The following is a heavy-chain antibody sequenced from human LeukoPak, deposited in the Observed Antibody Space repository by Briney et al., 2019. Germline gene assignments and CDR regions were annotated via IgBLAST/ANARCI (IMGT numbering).Heavy chain of an antibody. CDR3: AKDGRRGYSYGYLWYFDY. V-gene: IGHV3-21*04. D-gene: IGHD5-18*01. CDR2: ISSSSSYI. Sequence: GGSLRLSCAASGFTFSSYSMNWVRQAPGKGLEWVSSISSSSSYIYYADSVKGRFTISRDNSKNTLYLQMNSLRAEDTAVYYCAKDGRRGYSYGYLWYFDYWGQGTLVTVSS. J-gene: IGHJ4*02. CDR1: GFTFSSYS.